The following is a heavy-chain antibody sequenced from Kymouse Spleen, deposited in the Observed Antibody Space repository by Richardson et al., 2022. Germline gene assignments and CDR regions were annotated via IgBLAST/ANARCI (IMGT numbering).Heavy chain of an antibody. D-gene: IGHD5-12*01. V-gene: IGHV4-39*01. CDR2: IYYSGST. CDR1: GGSISSSSYY. CDR3: ARGNVDIVATIKSIAAAGPSNWFDP. Sequence: QLQLQESGPGLVKPSETLSLTCTVSGGSISSSSYYWGWIRQPPGKGLEWIGSIYYSGSTYYNPSLKSRVTISVDTSKNQFSLKLSSVTAADTAVYYCARGNVDIVATIKSIAAAGPSNWFDPWGQGTLVTVSS. J-gene: IGHJ5*02.